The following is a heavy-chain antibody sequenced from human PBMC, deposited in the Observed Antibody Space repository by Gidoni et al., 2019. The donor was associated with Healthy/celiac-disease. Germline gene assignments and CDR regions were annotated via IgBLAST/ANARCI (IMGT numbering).Heavy chain of an antibody. J-gene: IGHJ6*02. CDR1: GGTFSSYA. CDR2: IIPIFGTA. V-gene: IGHV1-69*01. CDR3: ARGLWFGELLPHYGMDV. D-gene: IGHD3-10*01. Sequence: QVQLVQSGAEVKKPGSSVKVSCKASGGTFSSYAISWVRQAPGQGLEWMGGIIPIFGTANYAQKFQGRVTITADESTSPAYMELSSLRSEDTAVYYCARGLWFGELLPHYGMDVWGQGTTVTVSS.